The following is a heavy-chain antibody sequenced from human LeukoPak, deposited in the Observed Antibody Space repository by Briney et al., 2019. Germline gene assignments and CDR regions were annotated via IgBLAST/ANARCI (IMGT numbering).Heavy chain of an antibody. V-gene: IGHV1-18*01. CDR1: GYTFTSYG. Sequence: ASVKVSCKASGYTFTSYGISWVRQAPGQGLEWMGWISAYNGNTNYAQKLQGRVTMTTDTSTSTAYMELRSLRSDDTAVYYCARDRLRFGESPPVDVWGKGTTVTVSS. CDR2: ISAYNGNT. J-gene: IGHJ6*04. D-gene: IGHD3-10*01. CDR3: ARDRLRFGESPPVDV.